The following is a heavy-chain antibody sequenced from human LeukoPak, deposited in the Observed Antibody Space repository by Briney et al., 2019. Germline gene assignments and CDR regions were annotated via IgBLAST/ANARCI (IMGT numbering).Heavy chain of an antibody. CDR2: IKSKTDGGTT. J-gene: IGHJ5*02. CDR1: GFTFSNTW. V-gene: IGHV3-15*01. CDR3: AKTMTTRGYNWNYAYYWFDP. D-gene: IGHD1-7*01. Sequence: GGSLRLSCAASGFTFSNTWMSWVRQAPGKGLEWVGRIKSKTDGGTTDYAAPVKGRFTISRDDSKNTLYLQMNSLKTEDTAVYYCAKTMTTRGYNWNYAYYWFDPWGQGTLVTVSS.